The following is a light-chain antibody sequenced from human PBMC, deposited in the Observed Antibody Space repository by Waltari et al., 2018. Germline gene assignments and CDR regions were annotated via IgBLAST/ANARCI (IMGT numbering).Light chain of an antibody. J-gene: IGKJ4*01. CDR3: QQRSNWPPLT. CDR1: QSVSNY. CDR2: DAS. Sequence: EIVLTQSPATLSSSPGERATLPCRASQSVSNYLAWYQQKPGQAPRLLIYDASNRAIGIPARFSGSGSGTDFTLTISSLEPEDFAVYYCQQRSNWPPLTFGGGTKVEMK. V-gene: IGKV3-11*01.